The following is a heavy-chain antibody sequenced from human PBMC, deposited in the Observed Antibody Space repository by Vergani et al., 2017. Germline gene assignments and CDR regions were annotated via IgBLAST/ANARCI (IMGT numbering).Heavy chain of an antibody. CDR3: ARDRDVAAAGVNWFDP. CDR1: GYTFTSYY. CDR2: INPSGGST. V-gene: IGHV1-46*01. D-gene: IGHD6-13*01. Sequence: QVQLVQSGAEVKKPGASVKVSCKASGYTFTSYYMHWVRQAPGQGLEWMGIINPSGGSTSYAQKFQGRVTMTRDTSTSTVYMELSSLRSEDTAVYYCARDRDVAAAGVNWFDPWGQGTLVTVSS. J-gene: IGHJ5*02.